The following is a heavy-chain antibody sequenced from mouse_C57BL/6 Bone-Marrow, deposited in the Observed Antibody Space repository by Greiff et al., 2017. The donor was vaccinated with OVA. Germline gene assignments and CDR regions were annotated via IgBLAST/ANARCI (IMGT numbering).Heavy chain of an antibody. CDR1: GYSITSGYY. J-gene: IGHJ2*01. CDR3: AREGRGLTTVVDY. D-gene: IGHD1-1*01. CDR2: ISYDGSN. V-gene: IGHV3-6*01. Sequence: EVKLVESGPGLVKPSQSLSLTCSVTGYSITSGYYWNWIRQFPGNKLEWMGYISYDGSNNYNPSLKNRISITRDTSKNQFFLKLNSVTTEDTATYYCAREGRGLTTVVDYWGQGTTLTVSS.